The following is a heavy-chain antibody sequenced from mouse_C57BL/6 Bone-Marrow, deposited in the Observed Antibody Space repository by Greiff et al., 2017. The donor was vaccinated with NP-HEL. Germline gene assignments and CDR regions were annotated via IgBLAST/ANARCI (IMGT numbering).Heavy chain of an antibody. CDR3: ARPYYYGSSPGYFDV. CDR1: GFTFSDYG. CDR2: ISNLAYSI. V-gene: IGHV5-15*01. J-gene: IGHJ1*03. D-gene: IGHD1-1*01. Sequence: EVKLMESGGGLVQPGGSLKLSCAASGFTFSDYGMAWVRQAPRKGPEWVAFISNLAYSIYYADTVTGRFTISRENAKNTLYLEMSSLRSEDTAMYYCARPYYYGSSPGYFDVWGTGTTVTVSS.